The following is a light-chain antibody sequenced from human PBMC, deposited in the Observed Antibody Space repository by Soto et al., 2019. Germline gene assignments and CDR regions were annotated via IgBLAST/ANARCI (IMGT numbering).Light chain of an antibody. J-gene: IGLJ2*01. Sequence: QSVLTQPPSASGTPGQRVTISCPGSSSNIGSNTVNWYHQLPGTAPKLLIYSNNQRPSGVPDRFSGSKSGTSASLAISGLQSEDEADYYCAAWDDSLSGLVFGGGTKLTVL. CDR2: SNN. CDR3: AAWDDSLSGLV. V-gene: IGLV1-44*01. CDR1: SSNIGSNT.